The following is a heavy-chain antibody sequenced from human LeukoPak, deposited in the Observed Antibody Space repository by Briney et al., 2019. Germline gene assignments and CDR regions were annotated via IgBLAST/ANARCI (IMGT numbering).Heavy chain of an antibody. Sequence: GGSLRLSCAASGFTFNSYDMHWVRQAPGKGLEWVALISYDGSNKYYADSVKGRFTISRDNSKNTLNLQMNSLRDEHTAVYYCARYVGGGNSGGFDFWGQGTLVIVSS. CDR2: ISYDGSNK. J-gene: IGHJ4*02. D-gene: IGHD4-23*01. CDR1: GFTFNSYD. CDR3: ARYVGGGNSGGFDF. V-gene: IGHV3-33*08.